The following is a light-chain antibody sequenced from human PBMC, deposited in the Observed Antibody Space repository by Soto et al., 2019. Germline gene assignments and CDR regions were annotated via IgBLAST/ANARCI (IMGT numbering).Light chain of an antibody. Sequence: QAVVTQPAAVSESPGQSITISCTGTSSDVGSYNLVSWYQQHPGKAPKLMIYEGSKRPSGVSNRFSGSKSGNTASLTISGLQAEDEADYYCCSYAGIYVFGTGTKLTVL. CDR1: SSDVGSYNL. J-gene: IGLJ1*01. V-gene: IGLV2-23*01. CDR2: EGS. CDR3: CSYAGIYV.